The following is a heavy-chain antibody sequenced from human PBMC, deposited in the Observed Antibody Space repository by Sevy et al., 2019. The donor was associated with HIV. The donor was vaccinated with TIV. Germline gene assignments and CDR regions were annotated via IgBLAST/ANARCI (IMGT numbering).Heavy chain of an antibody. V-gene: IGHV3-23*01. CDR3: AKGYGSGSPPDF. CDR2: ISASGGST. J-gene: IGHJ4*02. Sequence: GGSLRLSCAASGFIFNSYAMSWVRQAPGKGLEWVSSISASGGSTYYADSVKGRFTISRDNSRNTVDVEMNSLRGEDTTIYYWAKGYGSGSPPDFWGQGTLVTASS. CDR1: GFIFNSYA. D-gene: IGHD3-10*01.